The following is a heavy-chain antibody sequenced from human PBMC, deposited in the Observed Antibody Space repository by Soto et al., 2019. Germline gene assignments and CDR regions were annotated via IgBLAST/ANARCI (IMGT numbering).Heavy chain of an antibody. CDR1: GFSLSTSDVG. V-gene: IGHV2-5*02. D-gene: IGHD6-6*01. CDR3: AHTKYSISSFDF. J-gene: IGHJ4*02. CDR2: IYWDDDK. Sequence: GSGPTLVNPTQTLTLTCTFSGFSLSTSDVGVGWIRQPPGKALEWLAVIYWDDDKRYSPSLKSRLSITKDTSKNQVVLTMTNMGPVDTATYYCAHTKYSISSFDFWGQGTLVTVSS.